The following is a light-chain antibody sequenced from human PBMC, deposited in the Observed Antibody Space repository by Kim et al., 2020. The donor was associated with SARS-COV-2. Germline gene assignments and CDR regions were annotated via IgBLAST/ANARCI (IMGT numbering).Light chain of an antibody. CDR1: KLGQKF. CDR3: QAWDSITVV. Sequence: SVSPRQTAAITCSGDKLGQKFTCWYQQKPGQSPVLVIHEDNKRPSGISGRFSGSNSGNAATLTISGTQAMDEADYYCQAWDSITVVFGGGTQLTVL. V-gene: IGLV3-1*01. J-gene: IGLJ2*01. CDR2: EDN.